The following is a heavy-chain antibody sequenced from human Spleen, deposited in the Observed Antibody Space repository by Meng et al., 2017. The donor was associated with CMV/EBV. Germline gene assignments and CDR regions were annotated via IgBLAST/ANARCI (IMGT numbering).Heavy chain of an antibody. CDR3: ASLVVITTGGAFDI. Sequence: GGSLKISCAASGFTFSSYAMNWVRQAPGKGLQWVSTISGRGSNSYYADSVKGRFTISRDNSKNTLYLQMNSLRAEDTAVYYCASLVVITTGGAFDIWGQGTMVTVSS. J-gene: IGHJ3*02. D-gene: IGHD3-22*01. V-gene: IGHV3-23*01. CDR2: ISGRGSNS. CDR1: GFTFSSYA.